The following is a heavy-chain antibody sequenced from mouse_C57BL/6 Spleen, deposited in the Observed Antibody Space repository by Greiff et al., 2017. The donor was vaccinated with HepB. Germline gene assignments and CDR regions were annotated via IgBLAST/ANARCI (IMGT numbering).Heavy chain of an antibody. D-gene: IGHD1-1*01. CDR2: INPSNGGT. Sequence: VQLQQSGTELVKPGASVKLSCKASGYTFTSYWMHWVKQRPGQGLEWIGNINPSNGGTNYNEKFKSKATLTVDKYSSTAYMQLSSLTSEDSAVYYCASPSYGSSYRYFDYWGQGTTLTVSS. J-gene: IGHJ2*01. CDR1: GYTFTSYW. V-gene: IGHV1-53*01. CDR3: ASPSYGSSYRYFDY.